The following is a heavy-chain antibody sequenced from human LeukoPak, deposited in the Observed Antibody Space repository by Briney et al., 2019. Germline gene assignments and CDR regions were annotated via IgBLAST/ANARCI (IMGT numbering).Heavy chain of an antibody. CDR2: IRYDGSNK. V-gene: IGHV3-30*02. CDR3: ARDMGHYYGSGGEIDY. D-gene: IGHD3-10*01. CDR1: GFTFSGYG. J-gene: IGHJ4*02. Sequence: GGSLRLSCAASGFTFSGYGMHWVRQAPGKGLEWVAFIRYDGSNKYYADSVRGRFTISRDNSKNTLYVQMNSLRVEDTAVYYCARDMGHYYGSGGEIDYWGQGTLVTVSS.